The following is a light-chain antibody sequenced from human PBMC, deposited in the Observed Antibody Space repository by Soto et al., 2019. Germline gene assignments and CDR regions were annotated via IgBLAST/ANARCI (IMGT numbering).Light chain of an antibody. Sequence: EIVMTQSPATLSVSRGERATLSCRASQSVSSDLAWYQQKPGQAPRLLIYDTYHRATGFPARFSGSGSGTDFTLTISRLEPEDFAVYYCQQYGSSPFTFGGGTKVDIK. V-gene: IGKV3-20*01. CDR1: QSVSSD. J-gene: IGKJ4*01. CDR3: QQYGSSPFT. CDR2: DTY.